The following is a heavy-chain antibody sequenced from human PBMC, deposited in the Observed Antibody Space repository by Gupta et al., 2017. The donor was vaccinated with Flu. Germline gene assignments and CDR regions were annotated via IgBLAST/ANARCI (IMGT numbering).Heavy chain of an antibody. D-gene: IGHD6-6*01. V-gene: IGHV1-46*01. J-gene: IGHJ6*02. CDR1: GYTFTSYY. Sequence: QVQLVQSGAEVKKPGASVKVSCKASGYTFTSYYMHWVRQAPGQGLEWMGIINPSGGSTSYAQKFQGRVTMTRDTSTSTVYMELSSLRSEDTAVYYCARGTGPYSSSPFQGHYHYYGMDVWGQGTTVTVSS. CDR2: INPSGGST. CDR3: ARGTGPYSSSPFQGHYHYYGMDV.